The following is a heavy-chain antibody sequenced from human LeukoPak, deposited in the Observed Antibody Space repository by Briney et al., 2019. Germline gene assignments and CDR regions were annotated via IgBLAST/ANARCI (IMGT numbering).Heavy chain of an antibody. Sequence: PGESLKVSCKGSGYSFTSYWIGWVRQMPGKGLEWMGIIYPGDSDTRYSPSFQGQVTISADKSISTAYLQWSSLKASDTAMYYCARLGSQHIVVVTAKGPKALDTIYYWGQGTLVTVSS. V-gene: IGHV5-51*01. J-gene: IGHJ4*02. D-gene: IGHD2-21*02. CDR2: IYPGDSDT. CDR1: GYSFTSYW. CDR3: ARLGSQHIVVVTAKGPKALDTIYY.